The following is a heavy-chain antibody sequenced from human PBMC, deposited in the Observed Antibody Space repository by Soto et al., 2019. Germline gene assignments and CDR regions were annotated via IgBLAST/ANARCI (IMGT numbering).Heavy chain of an antibody. Sequence: EVQLLESGGGLVQPGGSLRLSCAASGFTFSSYAMSWVRQAPGKGLEWVSAISGSGGSTYYADSVKGRFTISRDNSKTPLYLQMNSLRAEDTAVYYCAKGMIAAAGTARFDPWGQGTLVTVSS. V-gene: IGHV3-23*01. D-gene: IGHD6-13*01. CDR2: ISGSGGST. CDR1: GFTFSSYA. J-gene: IGHJ5*02. CDR3: AKGMIAAAGTARFDP.